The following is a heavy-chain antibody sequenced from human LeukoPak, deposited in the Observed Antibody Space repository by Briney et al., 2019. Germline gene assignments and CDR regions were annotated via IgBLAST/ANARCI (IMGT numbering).Heavy chain of an antibody. J-gene: IGHJ4*02. CDR3: ARVKDFWSGYCDY. CDR1: GFTFSSYW. V-gene: IGHV3-74*01. CDR2: INSDGSST. D-gene: IGHD3-3*01. Sequence: GSLRLSCAASGFTFSSYWMHWVRQAPGKGLVWVSRINSDGSSTSYADSVKGRFTISRDNAKNTLYLQMNSLRAEDTAVYYCARVKDFWSGYCDYWGQGTLVTVSS.